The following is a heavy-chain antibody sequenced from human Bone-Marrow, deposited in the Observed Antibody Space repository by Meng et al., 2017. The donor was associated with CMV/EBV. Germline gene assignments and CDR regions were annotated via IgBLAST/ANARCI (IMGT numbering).Heavy chain of an antibody. V-gene: IGHV3-23*01. Sequence: FTFSSYAMICVRQAAGQGLEWVSAISGSGGSTYYADCVKGRFTISRDNSKNTLYLQMNSLRAEDTAVYYCAKDYYDSSGYLNDAFDIWGQGTMVTVSS. CDR3: AKDYYDSSGYLNDAFDI. CDR1: FTFSSYA. D-gene: IGHD3-22*01. CDR2: ISGSGGST. J-gene: IGHJ3*02.